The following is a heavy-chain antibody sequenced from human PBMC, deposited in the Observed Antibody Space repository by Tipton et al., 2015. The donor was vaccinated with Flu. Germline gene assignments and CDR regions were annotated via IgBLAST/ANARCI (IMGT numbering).Heavy chain of an antibody. CDR3: ARNKWGEGSSAHDL. CDR2: INHSGGT. V-gene: IGHV4-34*01. J-gene: IGHJ2*01. D-gene: IGHD3-16*01. Sequence: TLSLTCAVYGGSFSDYIWTWIRQPPGRGLEYIGEINHSGGTYYNASLKSRVIISTDTSRNQISLKLTSVTAADTAVYYCARNKWGEGSSAHDLWGRGTLVTVSS. CDR1: GGSFSDYI.